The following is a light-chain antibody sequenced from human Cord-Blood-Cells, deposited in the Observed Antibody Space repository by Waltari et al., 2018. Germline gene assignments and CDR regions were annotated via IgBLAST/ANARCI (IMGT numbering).Light chain of an antibody. J-gene: IGLJ1*01. CDR3: AAWDDSLNGYV. V-gene: IGLV1-44*01. Sequence: QSVPTQPPSASGTPGQRVTTSCSGSSSNIGSNTVTWYQQLPGTAPKLLIYSNNQRPSGVPDRFSGSKSGTSASLAISGLQSEDEADYYCAAWDDSLNGYVFGTGTKVTVL. CDR2: SNN. CDR1: SSNIGSNT.